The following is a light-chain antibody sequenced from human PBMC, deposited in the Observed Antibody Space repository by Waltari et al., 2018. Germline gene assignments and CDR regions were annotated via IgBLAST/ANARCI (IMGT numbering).Light chain of an antibody. V-gene: IGKV2-28*01. CDR3: MQALQTPTT. CDR2: LGS. CDR1: QNLLHSNGYNY. Sequence: DIVMTQSPLSLPVTPGEPASISCRFSQNLLHSNGYNYLDWYLQKPGQSPQLLIYLGSNRASGVPDRFSGSGSGTDFTLKISRVEAEDVGVYYCMQALQTPTTFGQGTKVEIK. J-gene: IGKJ1*01.